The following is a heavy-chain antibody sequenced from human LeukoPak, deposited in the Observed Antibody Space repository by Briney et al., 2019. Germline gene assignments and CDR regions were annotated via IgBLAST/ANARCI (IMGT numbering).Heavy chain of an antibody. Sequence: SETLSLTCTVSGGSISSSSYYWGWIRPPPGKGLEWMGSIYYSGSTYYNPSLKSRVTISVDTSKNQFSLKLSSVTAADTAVYYCALGNIVVVPAGGYYFDYWGQGTLVTVSS. CDR3: ALGNIVVVPAGGYYFDY. CDR1: GGSISSSSYY. D-gene: IGHD2-2*01. J-gene: IGHJ4*02. V-gene: IGHV4-39*01. CDR2: IYYSGST.